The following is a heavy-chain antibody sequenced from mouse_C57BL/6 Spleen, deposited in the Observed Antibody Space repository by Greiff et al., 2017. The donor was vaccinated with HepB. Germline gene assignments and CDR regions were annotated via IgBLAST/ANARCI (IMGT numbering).Heavy chain of an antibody. CDR3: AREDSSGPYAMDY. CDR2: IYPGSGST. CDR1: GYTFTSYW. J-gene: IGHJ4*01. D-gene: IGHD3-2*02. V-gene: IGHV1-55*01. Sequence: VQLQQPGAELVKPGASVKMSCKASGYTFTSYWITWVKQRPGQGLEWIGDIYPGSGSTNYNEKFKSKATLTVDTSSSTAYMQLSSLTSEDSAVYYCAREDSSGPYAMDYWGQGTSVTVSS.